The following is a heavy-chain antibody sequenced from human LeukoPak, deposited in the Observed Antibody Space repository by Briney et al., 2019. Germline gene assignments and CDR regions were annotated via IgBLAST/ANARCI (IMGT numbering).Heavy chain of an antibody. V-gene: IGHV3-11*04. CDR2: ITNSGRST. Sequence: GGSLRLSCEASGFSLSTYFISWIRQAPGKGLEWVSYITNSGRSTKYADAVKGRFTISRDNTKQSVYLEMTDLRAEDTAVYYCAREASGYYHVFDSWGQGTLGTVSS. D-gene: IGHD3-3*01. CDR3: AREASGYYHVFDS. CDR1: GFSLSTYF. J-gene: IGHJ4*02.